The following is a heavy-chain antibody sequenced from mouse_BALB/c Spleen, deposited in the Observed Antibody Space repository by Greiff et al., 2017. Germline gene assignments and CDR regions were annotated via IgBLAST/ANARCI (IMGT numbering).Heavy chain of an antibody. Sequence: VQMQQPGAELVRPGASVKLSCKASGYTFTSYVMHWVKQKPGQGLEWIGYINPYNDGTKYNEKFKGKATLTSDKSSSTAYMELSSLTSEDSAVYYCARNYYGYSYYFDYWGQGTTLTVSS. J-gene: IGHJ2*01. CDR3: ARNYYGYSYYFDY. V-gene: IGHV1-14*01. CDR2: INPYNDGT. D-gene: IGHD1-2*01. CDR1: GYTFTSYV.